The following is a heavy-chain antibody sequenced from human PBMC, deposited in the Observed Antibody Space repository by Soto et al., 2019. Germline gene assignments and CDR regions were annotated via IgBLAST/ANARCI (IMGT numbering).Heavy chain of an antibody. CDR2: IKEDGSVK. V-gene: IGHV3-7*01. CDR1: GFTFSNFW. J-gene: IGHJ4*02. D-gene: IGHD1-7*01. CDR3: AKDGWNWVLDC. Sequence: EVQLAESGGGLVQPGGSLRLSCTASGFTFSNFWMTWVRQAPGKGLEWVASIKEDGSVKYYVDSVKGRFSVSRDNAQNSLYLQMNSLSAEDTAVYYCAKDGWNWVLDCWGQGALVTVPS.